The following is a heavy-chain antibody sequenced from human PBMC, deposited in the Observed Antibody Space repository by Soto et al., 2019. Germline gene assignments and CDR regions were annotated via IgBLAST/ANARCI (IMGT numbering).Heavy chain of an antibody. D-gene: IGHD3-10*01. Sequence: QVQLVQSGAEVKEPGDSVRVSCEASGYTFTAYYIHWVRQAPGQGLEWMGWINPKFGDTTYAQDFHGRVSMTRDMSISTVYMELGRLTSDDTAIYYCARNMDYYYGPGSGNGHGFWGQGTTVTVFS. CDR2: INPKFGDT. V-gene: IGHV1-2*02. CDR1: GYTFTAYY. CDR3: ARNMDYYYGPGSGNGHGF. J-gene: IGHJ6*02.